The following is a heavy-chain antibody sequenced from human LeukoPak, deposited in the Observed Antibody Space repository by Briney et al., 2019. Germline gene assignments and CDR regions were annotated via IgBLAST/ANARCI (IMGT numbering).Heavy chain of an antibody. D-gene: IGHD5-24*01. CDR1: GGSISSYY. Sequence: SQTLSLTCTVSGGSISSYYWSWIRQPPGKGLDLIGYVCYSGSTNYNPSLTIRVTISVATSKNQFSLKLTSVTAADTPVYTCASDWGDGYNPGAFDIWGQGTMVTVSS. J-gene: IGHJ3*02. CDR2: VCYSGST. CDR3: ASDWGDGYNPGAFDI. V-gene: IGHV4-59*01.